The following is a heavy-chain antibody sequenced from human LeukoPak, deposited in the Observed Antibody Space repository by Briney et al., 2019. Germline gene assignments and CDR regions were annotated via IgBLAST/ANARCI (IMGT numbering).Heavy chain of an antibody. J-gene: IGHJ5*02. CDR3: AKGLMGSGYYNWFDP. CDR2: ISGDGGST. CDR1: GFTFDDYA. D-gene: IGHD3-3*01. Sequence: GGSLRLSCAASGFTFDDYAMHWVRQAPGKGLEWVSLISGDGGSTYYADSVKGRFTISRDNSKNSLYLRMNSLRTEDTAFYYCAKGLMGSGYYNWFDPWGQGTLVIVSS. V-gene: IGHV3-43*02.